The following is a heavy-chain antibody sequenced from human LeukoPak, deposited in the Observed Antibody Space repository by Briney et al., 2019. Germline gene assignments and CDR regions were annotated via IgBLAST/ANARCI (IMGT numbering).Heavy chain of an antibody. J-gene: IGHJ3*02. CDR2: VYYSGST. Sequence: PSETLSLTCTVSGGSISSGDYYWSWIRQPPGNGLEWIGYVYYSGSTYYNPSLKSRVTISVDTSKNQFSLKLSSVTAADTAVYYCARAKDYYDSSGYSIDAFDIWGQGTMVTVSS. D-gene: IGHD3-22*01. CDR1: GGSISSGDYY. CDR3: ARAKDYYDSSGYSIDAFDI. V-gene: IGHV4-30-4*08.